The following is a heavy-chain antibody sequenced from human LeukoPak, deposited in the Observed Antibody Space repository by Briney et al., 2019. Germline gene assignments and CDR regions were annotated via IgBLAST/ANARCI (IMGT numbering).Heavy chain of an antibody. CDR3: ARGRQGTQLWNNWFDP. CDR2: INHSGRTV. CDR1: GFIFSDYY. Sequence: KPGGSLRLSCEASGFIFSDYYMTWIRQAPGKGLERVSYINHSGRTVYYADSVRGRFSISRDNANNSLYLQMNSLTAEDTAIYYCARGRQGTQLWNNWFDPWGQGTLVTVSS. J-gene: IGHJ5*02. V-gene: IGHV3-11*01. D-gene: IGHD1-1*01.